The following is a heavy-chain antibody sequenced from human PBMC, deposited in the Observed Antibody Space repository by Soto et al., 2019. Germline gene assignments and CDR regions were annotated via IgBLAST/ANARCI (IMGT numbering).Heavy chain of an antibody. CDR3: TRNLVTTYYYYYYGMDV. CDR2: IRSKAYGGTT. D-gene: IGHD4-17*01. Sequence: PGGSLRLSCTASGFTFGDYAMSWFRQAPGKGLEWVGFIRSKAYGGTTEYAASVKGRFTISRDDSKSIAYLQMNSLKTEDTAVYYCTRNLVTTYYYYYYGMDVWGQGTTVTVSS. V-gene: IGHV3-49*03. J-gene: IGHJ6*02. CDR1: GFTFGDYA.